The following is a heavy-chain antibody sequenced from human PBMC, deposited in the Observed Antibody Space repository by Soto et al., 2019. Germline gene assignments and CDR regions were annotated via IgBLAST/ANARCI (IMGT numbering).Heavy chain of an antibody. D-gene: IGHD3-16*01. V-gene: IGHV3-23*01. Sequence: EVQLLESGGGLVQPGGSLRLSCAASGITFSNYALSWVRQAPGKGLEWVSGISASGANTYYADSVKGRFSISRDNSKNTLSLQMNSLRADDTAVYYCAKEYGGGPSMLTSYFDYWGRGTLVTFSS. CDR3: AKEYGGGPSMLTSYFDY. CDR2: ISASGANT. CDR1: GITFSNYA. J-gene: IGHJ4*02.